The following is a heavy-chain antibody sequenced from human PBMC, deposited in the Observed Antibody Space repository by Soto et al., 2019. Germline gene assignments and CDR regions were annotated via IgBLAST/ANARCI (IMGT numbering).Heavy chain of an antibody. V-gene: IGHV4-38-2*02. CDR2: VYYTGST. CDR3: AREETGTLLSPPYTTTIVGMDA. D-gene: IGHD1-1*01. J-gene: IGHJ6*02. CDR1: GYSISSAYY. Sequence: TSETLSLTCAVSGYSISSAYYWGWIRQPPGKGLEWIGSVYYTGSTDYNPSLKSRVTISVDTSKNQFSLKLSSVTAADTAVYYCAREETGTLLSPPYTTTIVGMDAWGQGTTVTVSS.